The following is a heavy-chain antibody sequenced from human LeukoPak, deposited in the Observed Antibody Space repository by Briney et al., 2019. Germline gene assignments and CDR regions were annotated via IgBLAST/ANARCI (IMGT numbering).Heavy chain of an antibody. V-gene: IGHV4-38-2*01. CDR2: IYHSGST. D-gene: IGHD2-15*01. Sequence: SETLSLTCAVSGYSISSGYYWGWIRQPPGKGLEWIGSIYHSGSTYYNPSLESRVTISVDTSKNQFSLKLSSVTAADTAVYYCARWDCSGGSCYIPIFDYWGQGTLVTVSS. J-gene: IGHJ4*02. CDR3: ARWDCSGGSCYIPIFDY. CDR1: GYSISSGYY.